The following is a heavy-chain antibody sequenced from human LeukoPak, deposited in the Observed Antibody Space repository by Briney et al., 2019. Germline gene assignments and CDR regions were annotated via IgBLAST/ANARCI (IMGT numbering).Heavy chain of an antibody. CDR3: ARGKYPAGEGSGWVFDY. V-gene: IGHV3-20*04. CDR1: GFTFDDYG. CDR2: INWNGGST. D-gene: IGHD6-19*01. J-gene: IGHJ4*02. Sequence: PGGSLRLSCAASGFTFDDYGMSWVRQAPGKGPEWVSGINWNGGSTGYADSVKGRFTISRDNAKNSLYLQMNSLRAEDTAVYYCARGKYPAGEGSGWVFDYWGQGTLVPVSS.